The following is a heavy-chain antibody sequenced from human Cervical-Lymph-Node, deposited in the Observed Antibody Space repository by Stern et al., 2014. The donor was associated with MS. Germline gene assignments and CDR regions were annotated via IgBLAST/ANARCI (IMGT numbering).Heavy chain of an antibody. D-gene: IGHD6-13*01. J-gene: IGHJ5*02. Sequence: QVQLVQSGAGVKKPGASVKVSCKASGYNIIDYFMHWVRQAPGQGLEWMGRINPKNGDTDFAQKFEGRFTMNIDRSMNTAYMQLTSLTSDDTAVYYCARVLNRQQLTPWGQGSLVTVSS. CDR1: GYNIIDYF. CDR2: INPKNGDT. CDR3: ARVLNRQQLTP. V-gene: IGHV1-2*06.